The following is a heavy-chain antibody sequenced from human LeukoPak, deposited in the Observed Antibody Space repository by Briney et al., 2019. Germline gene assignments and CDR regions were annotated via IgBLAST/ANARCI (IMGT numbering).Heavy chain of an antibody. Sequence: PGGSLRLSCAASGFTVSNNYMSWVRQAPGKGLEWVSVIHSGGTTNYADSVQGRFTISRDNSKPPVYLHMNSLRAEDTAVYYCARDSDSGYGPFASWGQGTLVTVSS. CDR3: ARDSDSGYGPFAS. V-gene: IGHV3-53*01. CDR1: GFTVSNNY. CDR2: IHSGGTT. J-gene: IGHJ4*02. D-gene: IGHD5-12*01.